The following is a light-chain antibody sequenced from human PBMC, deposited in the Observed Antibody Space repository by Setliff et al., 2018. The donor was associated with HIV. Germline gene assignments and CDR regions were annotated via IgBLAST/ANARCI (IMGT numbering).Light chain of an antibody. CDR3: CSYADAYLFVA. Sequence: QSVLTQPHSVSGSPGQSVTISCSGASTDVGGYNYVSWYQHPSGQAPKLILYDVSKRPSGVPDRFSGSKSGNTASLTISGLQAEDEADYYCCSYADAYLFVAFGSGTKVTVL. V-gene: IGLV2-11*01. CDR1: STDVGGYNY. J-gene: IGLJ1*01. CDR2: DVS.